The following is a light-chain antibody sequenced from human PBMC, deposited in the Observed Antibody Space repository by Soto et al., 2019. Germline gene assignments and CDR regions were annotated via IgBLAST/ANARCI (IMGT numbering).Light chain of an antibody. CDR1: SSNIGAGYD. CDR2: GNS. J-gene: IGLJ2*01. CDR3: QSYASSLSGSV. V-gene: IGLV1-40*01. Sequence: QAVVTQPPSVSGAPGQRVTISCTGSSSNIGAGYDVHWYQQLPGTAPKLLIYGNSNRASGVPDRFSGSKSGTSASLAITGLQAEDEADYYCQSYASSLSGSVFGGGTKLTVL.